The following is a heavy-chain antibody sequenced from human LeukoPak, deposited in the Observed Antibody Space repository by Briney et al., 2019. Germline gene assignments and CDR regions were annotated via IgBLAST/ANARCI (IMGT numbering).Heavy chain of an antibody. CDR1: GFTFSSYW. Sequence: PGGSLRLSCAASGFTFSSYWMSWVRQAPGKGLEWVANIKQDGSEKYYVDSVKGRFTISRDNAKNSLYLQMNSLRAEDTAVYYCAREKVTMIVVDVAFDIWGQGTMVTVSS. V-gene: IGHV3-7*01. D-gene: IGHD3-22*01. CDR2: IKQDGSEK. J-gene: IGHJ3*02. CDR3: AREKVTMIVVDVAFDI.